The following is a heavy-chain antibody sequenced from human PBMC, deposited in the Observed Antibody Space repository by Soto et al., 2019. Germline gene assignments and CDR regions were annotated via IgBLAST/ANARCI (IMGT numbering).Heavy chain of an antibody. V-gene: IGHV3-15*01. CDR2: IKSKTDGGTT. CDR3: PTVGLWFGDYGMDV. CDR1: GFTFSNAW. Sequence: EVQLVESGGGLVKPGGSLRLSCAASGFTFSNAWMSWVRQAPGKGLEWVGRIKSKTDGGTTDYAAPVKGRITISRDDSKNTLYLQMNSLKTEDTAVYYCPTVGLWFGDYGMDVWGQGTTVTVSS. J-gene: IGHJ6*02. D-gene: IGHD3-10*01.